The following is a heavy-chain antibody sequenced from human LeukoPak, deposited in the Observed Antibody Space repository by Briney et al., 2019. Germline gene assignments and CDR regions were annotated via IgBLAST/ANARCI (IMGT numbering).Heavy chain of an antibody. CDR3: ARVDYYDSSGYVDY. V-gene: IGHV3-7*03. CDR1: GFTFSSYW. CDR2: IKQDGSEK. J-gene: IGHJ4*02. D-gene: IGHD3-22*01. Sequence: GGSLRLSCAASGFTFSSYWMSWVRQAPGKGLEWVANIKQDGSEKYYVDSVKGRFTISRDNAKNSLYLQMNSLRAEDTALYHCARVDYYDSSGYVDYWGQGTLVTVSS.